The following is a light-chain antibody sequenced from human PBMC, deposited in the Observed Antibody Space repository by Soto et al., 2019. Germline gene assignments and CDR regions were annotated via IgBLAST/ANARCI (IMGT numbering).Light chain of an antibody. CDR1: QGISSY. CDR2: AAS. Sequence: DIQLTQSPSFLSASVGDRVTITCRASQGISSYLAWYQQKPGKAPKLLIYAASTLQSGVPSRFSGSGSGTEFTLTISSLQPEDFATYYCQQLNSYPLTVGGGTKVDXK. V-gene: IGKV1-9*01. CDR3: QQLNSYPLT. J-gene: IGKJ4*01.